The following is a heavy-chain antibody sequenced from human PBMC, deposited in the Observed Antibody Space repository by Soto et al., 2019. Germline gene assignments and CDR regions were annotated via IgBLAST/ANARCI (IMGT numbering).Heavy chain of an antibody. Sequence: SMPLSCAASGFTFSTYGMHWVRQAPGKGLEWVAVISYDGSNKYYADSVKGRFTISRDNSKNTLYLQMNSLRAEDTAVYYCAKDHSSGYYWMRGFSYWRHGT. V-gene: IGHV3-30*18. CDR1: GFTFSTYG. D-gene: IGHD3-22*01. J-gene: IGHJ4*01. CDR3: AKDHSSGYYWMRGFSY. CDR2: ISYDGSNK.